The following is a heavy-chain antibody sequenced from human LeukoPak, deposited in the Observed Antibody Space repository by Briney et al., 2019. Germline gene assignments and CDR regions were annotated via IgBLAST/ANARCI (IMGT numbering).Heavy chain of an antibody. CDR2: INHSGST. J-gene: IGHJ4*02. D-gene: IGHD3-10*01. V-gene: IGHV4-34*01. Sequence: NPSETLSLTCAVYGGSFSGYYWSWIRQPPGKGLEWIGEINHSGSTNYNPSLKSRVTISVDTSKNQFSLKLSSVTAADTAVYYCARRLTYYYGSGSQYYFDYWGQGTLVTVSS. CDR1: GGSFSGYY. CDR3: ARRLTYYYGSGSQYYFDY.